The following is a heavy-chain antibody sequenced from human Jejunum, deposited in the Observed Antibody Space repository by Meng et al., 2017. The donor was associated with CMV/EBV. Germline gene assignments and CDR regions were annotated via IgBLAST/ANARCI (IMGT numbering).Heavy chain of an antibody. CDR1: FRSYS. Sequence: FRSYSMSWVRQAPGKGLEWVSTISASGGTTSYADSVKGRFTVSRDSSKNTLYLQMDSLRADDTAVYYCAREPGRGYSGYDRYFDYWGQGTLVTVSS. J-gene: IGHJ4*02. V-gene: IGHV3-23*01. D-gene: IGHD5-12*01. CDR3: AREPGRGYSGYDRYFDY. CDR2: ISASGGTT.